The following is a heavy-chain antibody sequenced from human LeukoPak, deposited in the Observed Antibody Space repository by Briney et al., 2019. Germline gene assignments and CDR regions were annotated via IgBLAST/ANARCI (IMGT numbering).Heavy chain of an antibody. V-gene: IGHV4-30-2*01. D-gene: IGHD3-22*01. CDR2: IYHSGST. CDR1: GGSISSGGYS. J-gene: IGHJ4*02. Sequence: SETLSLTCAVSGGSISSGGYSWSWIRQPPGKGLEWIGYIYHSGSTYYNPSLKSRVTISVDRSKNQFSLKLSSVTAADTAVYYCARANYYDRSGYSLHFDYWGQGTLVTVSS. CDR3: ARANYYDRSGYSLHFDY.